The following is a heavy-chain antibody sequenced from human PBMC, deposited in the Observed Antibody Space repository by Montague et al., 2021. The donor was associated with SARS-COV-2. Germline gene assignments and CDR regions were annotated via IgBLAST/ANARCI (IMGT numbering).Heavy chain of an antibody. CDR3: VRVTHPRSAWPYYMDV. Sequence: SETLSLTCTVSDGSIRSYYWNWMRQTPGKGLEWIGYMHDSGTANYNPSLRSRVTLMVDASRNQFSLELRSVTAADTGLFYCVRVTHPRSAWPYYMDVWGKGTTVTV. D-gene: IGHD4-11*01. V-gene: IGHV4-59*08. CDR2: MHDSGTA. J-gene: IGHJ6*03. CDR1: DGSIRSYY.